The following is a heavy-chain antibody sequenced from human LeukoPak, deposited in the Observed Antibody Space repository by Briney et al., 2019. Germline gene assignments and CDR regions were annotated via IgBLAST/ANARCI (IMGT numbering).Heavy chain of an antibody. J-gene: IGHJ4*02. D-gene: IGHD4-23*01. CDR3: AKIGGNFNY. CDR2: IYSGGST. V-gene: IGHV3-53*01. CDR1: GLTVSSNY. Sequence: GGSLRLSCAASGLTVSSNYMTWVRQAPGKGLEWVSVIYSGGSTYYADSVKGRFTISRNNSKNTVFLQMNSLRAEDTAVYYCAKIGGNFNYWGQGTLVTVSP.